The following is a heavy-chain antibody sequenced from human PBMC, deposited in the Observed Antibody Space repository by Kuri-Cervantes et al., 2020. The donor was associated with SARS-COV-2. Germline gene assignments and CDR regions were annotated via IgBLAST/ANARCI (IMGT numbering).Heavy chain of an antibody. V-gene: IGHV4-34*01. CDR2: INHSGST. D-gene: IGHD2-8*01. J-gene: IGHJ5*02. Sequence: SETLSLTCAVYGGSFSGYYWSRIRQPPGKGLEWIGEINHSGSTNYNPSLKSRVTISVDTSKNQFSLKLSSVTAADTAVYYCARVKGIVLIDWFDPWGQGTLVTVSS. CDR1: GGSFSGYY. CDR3: ARVKGIVLIDWFDP.